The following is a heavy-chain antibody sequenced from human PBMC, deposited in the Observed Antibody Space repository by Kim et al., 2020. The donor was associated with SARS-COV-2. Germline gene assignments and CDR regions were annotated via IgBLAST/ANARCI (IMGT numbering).Heavy chain of an antibody. J-gene: IGHJ4*02. D-gene: IGHD6-19*01. CDR3: ARHSIAVAIDY. CDR2: IYYSGST. Sequence: SETLSLTCTVSGGSISSSSYYWGWIRQPPGKGLEWIGSIYYSGSTYYNPSLKSRVTISVDTSKNQFSLKLSSVTAADTAVYYCARHSIAVAIDYWGQGTLVTVSS. CDR1: GGSISSSSYY. V-gene: IGHV4-39*01.